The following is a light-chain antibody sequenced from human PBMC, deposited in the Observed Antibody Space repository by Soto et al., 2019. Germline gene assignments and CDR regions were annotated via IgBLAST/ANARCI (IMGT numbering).Light chain of an antibody. CDR3: QQYYTSPLT. CDR1: QSVLYSSNNKNY. V-gene: IGKV4-1*01. J-gene: IGKJ4*01. Sequence: DIVMTQSPDSLAVSLGERATINCKSSQSVLYSSNNKNYLAWYQQKPGQPPKLVIYWASTRGSGVPDRISGSGSGTDFTLTIDSLQAEDVAVYYCQQYYTSPLTFGGGTKVEIK. CDR2: WAS.